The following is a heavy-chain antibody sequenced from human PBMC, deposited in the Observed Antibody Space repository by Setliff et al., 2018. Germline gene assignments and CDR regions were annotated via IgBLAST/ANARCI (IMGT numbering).Heavy chain of an antibody. D-gene: IGHD4-17*01. Sequence: PSETLSLTCTVSGGSISNYWWGWIRQPPGKGLEWIGYIYDSGATYYNPSLRSRVTMSLDTSANQFSLNLRSVTAADTAIYYCARDYGASDGSDIWGQGTMVTVSS. CDR1: GGSISNYW. J-gene: IGHJ3*02. V-gene: IGHV4-59*04. CDR3: ARDYGASDGSDI. CDR2: IYDSGAT.